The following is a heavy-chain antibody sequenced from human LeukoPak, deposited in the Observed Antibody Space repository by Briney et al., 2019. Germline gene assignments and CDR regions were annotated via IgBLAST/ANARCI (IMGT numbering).Heavy chain of an antibody. CDR1: GGSFSGYY. J-gene: IGHJ6*03. V-gene: IGHV4-34*01. D-gene: IGHD3-10*01. Sequence: SETLSLTCAVYGGSFSGYYWSWIRQPPGKGLEWIGEINHSGSTNYNPSLKSRVTISVDTSKNQFSLKLSSVTAADTAVYYCARHVRRGVRFYYYYMDVWGKGTTVTISS. CDR3: ARHVRRGVRFYYYYMDV. CDR2: INHSGST.